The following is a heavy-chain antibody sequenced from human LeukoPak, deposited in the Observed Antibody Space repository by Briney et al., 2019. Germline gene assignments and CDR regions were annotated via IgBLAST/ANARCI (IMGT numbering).Heavy chain of an antibody. CDR2: IIPIFGTA. Sequence: GASVKVSCKASGGTFSSYAISWVRQAPGQGLEWMGGIIPIFGTANYAQKFQGRVTITADESTSTAYMELSSLRSEDTAVYYCARPFSGPGAFDIWGQGTMVTVSS. CDR3: ARPFSGPGAFDI. J-gene: IGHJ3*02. V-gene: IGHV1-69*13. D-gene: IGHD6-19*01. CDR1: GGTFSSYA.